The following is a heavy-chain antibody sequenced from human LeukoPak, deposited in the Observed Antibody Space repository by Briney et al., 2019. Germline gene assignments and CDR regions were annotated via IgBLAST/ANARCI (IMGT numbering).Heavy chain of an antibody. CDR1: GGSFSGYY. CDR3: ARLANLRNFDY. Sequence: SETLSLTCAVYGGSFSGYYWSWIRQPPGKGLEWIGEINHSGSTNYNPSLKSRVTISVDTSKNQLSLKLSSVTAADTAVYYCARLANLRNFDYWGQGTLVTVSS. J-gene: IGHJ4*02. V-gene: IGHV4-34*01. CDR2: INHSGST.